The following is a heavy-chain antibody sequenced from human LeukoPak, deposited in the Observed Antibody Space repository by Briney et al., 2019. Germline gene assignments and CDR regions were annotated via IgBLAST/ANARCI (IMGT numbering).Heavy chain of an antibody. CDR1: GGTFSSYA. CDR2: IIPILGIA. V-gene: IGHV1-69*04. J-gene: IGHJ6*02. D-gene: IGHD2-8*01. CDR3: ARVLDYYYGMDV. Sequence: EASVKVSCKASGGTFSSYAISWVRQAPGQGLEWMGRIIPILGIANYAQKFQGRVTITADKSTSTAYMELSSLRSEDTAVYYCARVLDYYYGMDVWGQGTTVTVSS.